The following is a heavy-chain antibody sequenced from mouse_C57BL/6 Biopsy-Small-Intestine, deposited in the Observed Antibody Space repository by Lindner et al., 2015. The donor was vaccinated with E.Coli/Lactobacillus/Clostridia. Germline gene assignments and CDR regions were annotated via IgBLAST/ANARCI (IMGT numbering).Heavy chain of an antibody. D-gene: IGHD2-1*01. CDR3: ARRFGNPYVMDY. Sequence: QLQESGAELMRPGASVKLSCKATGYTFTDYWIEWVKQRPGLGLEWIGEILPGTDIANFNEKFKGQATFTADTSSNTAFMQLSSLTTEESAIYYCARRFGNPYVMDYWGQGTSVTVSS. CDR2: ILPGTDIA. V-gene: IGHV1-9*01. J-gene: IGHJ4*01. CDR1: GYTFTDYW.